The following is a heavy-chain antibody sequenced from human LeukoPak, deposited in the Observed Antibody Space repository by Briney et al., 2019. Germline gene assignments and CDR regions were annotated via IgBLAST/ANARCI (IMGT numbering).Heavy chain of an antibody. CDR1: GGTFSSYA. CDR2: IIPIFGTA. J-gene: IGHJ6*04. Sequence: SVKVSCKASGGTFSSYAISWVRQAPGQGLEWMGRIIPIFGTANYAQKFQGRVTITTDESTSTAYMELSSLRSEDTAVYYCARDGEYSSSSCMDVWCKGTTVTVSS. V-gene: IGHV1-69*05. D-gene: IGHD6-6*01. CDR3: ARDGEYSSSSCMDV.